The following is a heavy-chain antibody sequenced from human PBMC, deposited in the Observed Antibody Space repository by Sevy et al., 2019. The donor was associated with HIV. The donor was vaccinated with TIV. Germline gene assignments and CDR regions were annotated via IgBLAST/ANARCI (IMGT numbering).Heavy chain of an antibody. V-gene: IGHV3-9*01. D-gene: IGHD6-19*01. J-gene: IGHJ3*02. CDR2: NIWNSGII. Sequence: GGSLRLSCAASGFTFDEYAIHWVRQAPGKGLEWVSGNIWNSGIIDYGDSVKSRFTISRDNTKNSLYLQMNSLRTEDTALYYCAKGAGQGLGDAFDTWGQGTMVTVSS. CDR1: GFTFDEYA. CDR3: AKGAGQGLGDAFDT.